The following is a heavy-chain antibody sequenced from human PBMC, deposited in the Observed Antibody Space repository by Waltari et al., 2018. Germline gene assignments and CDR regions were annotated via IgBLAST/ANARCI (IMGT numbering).Heavy chain of an antibody. Sequence: EVQLVESGGNLVQPGGSLRLSCAASGLPFINFWLPWFRQDPGKGLEWVANTKEDGNEIYYLDSVKGRFTISRDNAKNSLFLQMNSLRAEDTAIYYCARGWAHLDSWGQGTLVTVSS. CDR3: ARGWAHLDS. D-gene: IGHD1-26*01. CDR1: GLPFINFW. CDR2: TKEDGNEI. J-gene: IGHJ4*02. V-gene: IGHV3-7*01.